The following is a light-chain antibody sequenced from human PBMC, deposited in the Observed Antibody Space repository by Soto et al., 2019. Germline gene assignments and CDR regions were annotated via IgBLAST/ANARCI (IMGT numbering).Light chain of an antibody. CDR1: NSNIGAGFN. CDR3: QSYDSSLNVVV. J-gene: IGLJ2*01. CDR2: ATN. V-gene: IGLV1-40*01. Sequence: QSVLTQPPSVSGAPGQRVIISCTGSNSNIGAGFNVHWYQHLPGTAPKLLLYATNDRPAGVPERFSGSRSDTSASLAITGLQAEDEAEYYCQSYDSSLNVVVFGGGTKLTV.